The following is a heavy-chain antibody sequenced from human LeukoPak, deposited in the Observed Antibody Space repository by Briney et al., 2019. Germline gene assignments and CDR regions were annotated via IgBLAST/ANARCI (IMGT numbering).Heavy chain of an antibody. Sequence: SETLSLTCTVSGGSISSSSYYWGWIRQPPGKGLEWIGSIYYSGSTYYHPSLKSRVTISVDTSKNQSSLKLSSVTAADTAVYYCARIAVAGTNLDYWGQGTLVTVSS. CDR3: ARIAVAGTNLDY. CDR1: GGSISSSSYY. D-gene: IGHD6-19*01. J-gene: IGHJ4*02. V-gene: IGHV4-39*01. CDR2: IYYSGST.